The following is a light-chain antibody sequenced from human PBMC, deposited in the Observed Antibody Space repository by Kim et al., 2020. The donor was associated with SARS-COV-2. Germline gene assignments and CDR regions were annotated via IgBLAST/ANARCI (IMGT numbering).Light chain of an antibody. V-gene: IGLV2-23*02. Sequence: QSALTQPASVSGSPGQSITISCTRTNSDVGSYNLVSWYQQHPGKAPKLMIYEVTKRPSGVSNRFSGSKSGNTASLTISGLQAEDEADYYCSSYAGSSTYVFGTGTKVTVL. J-gene: IGLJ1*01. CDR1: NSDVGSYNL. CDR2: EVT. CDR3: SSYAGSSTYV.